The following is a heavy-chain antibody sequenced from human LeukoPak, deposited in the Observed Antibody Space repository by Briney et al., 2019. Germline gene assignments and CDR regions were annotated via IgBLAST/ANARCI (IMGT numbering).Heavy chain of an antibody. V-gene: IGHV3-30*02. CDR2: IRYDGSNK. CDR1: GFTFSSYG. Sequence: QAGGSLRLSCAASGFTFSSYGMHWVRQAPGKGLEWVAFIRYDGSNKYYADSVKGGFTISRDNSKNTLYLQMHSLRAEDTVVYSCAKDSGSDVWGKGTTVTVRS. J-gene: IGHJ6*04. CDR3: AKDSGSDV.